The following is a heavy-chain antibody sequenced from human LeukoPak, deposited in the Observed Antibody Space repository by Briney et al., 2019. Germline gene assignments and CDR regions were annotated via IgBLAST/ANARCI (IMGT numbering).Heavy chain of an antibody. J-gene: IGHJ3*02. CDR2: IFSGGST. CDR3: VRDHREVTTVFDI. Sequence: TGGSLRLSCAASGFTVHNNYMNWVRQAPGKGLERVSVIFSGGSTYYADSVKGRFTISRDNSKNTLYLQMNSLRAEDTAMYYCVRDHREVTTVFDIWGQGTMVTVSS. CDR1: GFTVHNNY. V-gene: IGHV3-66*01. D-gene: IGHD4-11*01.